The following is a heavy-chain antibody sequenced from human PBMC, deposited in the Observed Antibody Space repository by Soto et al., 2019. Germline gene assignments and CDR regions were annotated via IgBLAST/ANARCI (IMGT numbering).Heavy chain of an antibody. CDR1: GYTFTSYA. CDR3: ASGGAILTGSPPGGYYYCMDV. Sequence: QVQLVQSGAEVKKPGASVKVSCKASGYTFTSYAMHWVRQAPGQRLEWMGWINAGNGNTKYSQKFQGRVTITRDTSASTAYMELSSLRSEDTAVYYCASGGAILTGSPPGGYYYCMDVWGKGTTVTVSS. V-gene: IGHV1-3*01. D-gene: IGHD3-9*01. CDR2: INAGNGNT. J-gene: IGHJ6*03.